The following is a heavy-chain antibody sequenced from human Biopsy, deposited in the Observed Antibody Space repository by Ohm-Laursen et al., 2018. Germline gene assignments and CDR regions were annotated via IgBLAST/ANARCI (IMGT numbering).Heavy chain of an antibody. V-gene: IGHV4-59*01. D-gene: IGHD2/OR15-2a*01. J-gene: IGHJ6*02. CDR2: IYYSGST. CDR3: ARATNSTGWPYYYFYGMDV. CDR1: GGSISSDY. Sequence: GTLSLTCTVSGGSISSDYWSWIRQTPGKGLEWIGNIYYSGSTNYNPSLKSRVTISVDTSKNQFSQRLNPVTAADTAVYYCARATNSTGWPYYYFYGMDVWGQGTTVTVSS.